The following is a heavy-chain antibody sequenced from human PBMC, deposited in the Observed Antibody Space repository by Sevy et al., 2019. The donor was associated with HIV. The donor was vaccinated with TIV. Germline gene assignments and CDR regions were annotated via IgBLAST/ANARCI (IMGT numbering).Heavy chain of an antibody. V-gene: IGHV3-30*18. Sequence: GGSLRPSCAASGFTFSSYGMHWVRQAPGKGLEWVAVISYDGSNKYYADSVKGRFTISRDNSKNTLYLQMNSLRAEDTAVYYCAKDGNLGGAFDIWGQGTMVTVSS. CDR3: AKDGNLGGAFDI. D-gene: IGHD3-10*01. J-gene: IGHJ3*02. CDR1: GFTFSSYG. CDR2: ISYDGSNK.